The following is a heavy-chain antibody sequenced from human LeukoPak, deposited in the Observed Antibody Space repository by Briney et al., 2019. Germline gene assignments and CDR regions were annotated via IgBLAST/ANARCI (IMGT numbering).Heavy chain of an antibody. D-gene: IGHD6-13*01. CDR2: ISSSSSYI. V-gene: IGHV3-21*01. J-gene: IGHJ4*02. Sequence: GGSLRLSCAASGFTLSRHSINWVRQAPGKGLEWVSSISSSSSYIYYADSVKGRFTISRDNAKNSLYLQMNSLRAEDTAVYYCAKLYSSSSRGGYYWGQGTLVTVSS. CDR3: AKLYSSSSRGGYY. CDR1: GFTLSRHS.